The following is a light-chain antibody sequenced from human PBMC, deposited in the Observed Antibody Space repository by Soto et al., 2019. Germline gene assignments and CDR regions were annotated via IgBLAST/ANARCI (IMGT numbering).Light chain of an antibody. V-gene: IGLV1-51*01. Sequence: QSVLTQPPSVSATPGQKVTISCSGGPPHIGNNFVSWYQRLPGTAPRVIIYDNYERPSGIPDRFSGSKSGTSATLDITGLQTGDEADYYCATWDNLLSAGLFGGGTKLTVL. J-gene: IGLJ2*01. CDR2: DNY. CDR1: PPHIGNNF. CDR3: ATWDNLLSAGL.